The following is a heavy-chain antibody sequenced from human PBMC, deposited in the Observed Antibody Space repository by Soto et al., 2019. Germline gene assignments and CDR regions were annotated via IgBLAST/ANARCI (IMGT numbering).Heavy chain of an antibody. CDR3: ARVSYSGYFDY. D-gene: IGHD2-21*01. V-gene: IGHV3-30-3*01. CDR2: ISYDGSNK. J-gene: IGHJ4*02. CDR1: GFTFSSYA. Sequence: ESGGGVVQPGRSLRLSCAASGFTFSSYAMHWVRQAPGTGLEWVAVISYDGSNKYYADSVKGRFTISRDNSKNTLYLQMNSLRAEDTAVYYCARVSYSGYFDYWGQGTLVTVSS.